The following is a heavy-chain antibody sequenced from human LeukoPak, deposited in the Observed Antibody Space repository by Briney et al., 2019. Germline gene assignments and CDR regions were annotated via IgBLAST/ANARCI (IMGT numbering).Heavy chain of an antibody. CDR2: INSDVSTT. D-gene: IGHD1-26*01. CDR3: ARYGRSRAFDI. V-gene: IGHV3-74*01. CDR1: GFNSSAYW. Sequence: PGGSLRLSCAASGFNSSAYWMHWVRQVPGKGLVWVSRINSDVSTTNYADSVKGRFTISRDNAKNTIYLQMNSLRAEDTAVYYCARYGRSRAFDIWGPGTVVTVSS. J-gene: IGHJ3*02.